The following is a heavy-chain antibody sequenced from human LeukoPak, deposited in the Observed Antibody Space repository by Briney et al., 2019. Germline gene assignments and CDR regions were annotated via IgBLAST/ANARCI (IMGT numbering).Heavy chain of an antibody. CDR3: ARRPVGATRIDY. CDR2: IYYSGST. CDR1: GGSFSGYY. Sequence: SETLSLTCAVYGGSFSGYYWSWIRQPPGKGLEWIGSIYYSGSTYYNPSLKSRVTISVDTSKNQFSLKLSSVTAADTAVYYCARRPVGATRIDYWGQGTLVTVSS. D-gene: IGHD1-26*01. J-gene: IGHJ4*02. V-gene: IGHV4-34*01.